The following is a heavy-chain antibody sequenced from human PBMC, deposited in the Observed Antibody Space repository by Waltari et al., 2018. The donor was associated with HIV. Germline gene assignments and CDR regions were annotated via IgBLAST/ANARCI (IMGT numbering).Heavy chain of an antibody. CDR2: IWYDGDNK. CDR3: ARGGYYYDISGYYLY. Sequence: QVQLVESGGGVVQPGRSLRLSCAASGFTFRNFAMHWVRQAPGKGLEWVAVIWYDGDNKYYADSVKGRFTISRDNSKNTLYLQMNSLRVEDTAVYYCARGGYYYDISGYYLYWGQGTLVTVSS. CDR1: GFTFRNFA. J-gene: IGHJ4*02. D-gene: IGHD3-22*01. V-gene: IGHV3-33*01.